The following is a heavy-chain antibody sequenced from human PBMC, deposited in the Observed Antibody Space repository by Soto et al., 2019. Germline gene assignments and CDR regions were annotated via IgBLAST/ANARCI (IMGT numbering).Heavy chain of an antibody. J-gene: IGHJ4*02. CDR2: IYPGDSDT. CDR1: GYSFPNYW. V-gene: IGHV5-51*01. D-gene: IGHD2-2*01. Sequence: GESVKISCDGSGYSFPNYWIGWVRQMPGKGLEWMGFIYPGDSDTKYNPSFQGQVTISVDKSLRTAYLQWSGLKASDTAMYYCVREYTSSLTFDYWGQGTLVTV. CDR3: VREYTSSLTFDY.